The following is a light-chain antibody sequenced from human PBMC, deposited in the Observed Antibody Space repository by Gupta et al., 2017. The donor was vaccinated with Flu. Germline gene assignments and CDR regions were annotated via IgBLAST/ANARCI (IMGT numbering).Light chain of an antibody. CDR2: EDN. CDR3: FSTDSSRNHRV. J-gene: IGLJ3*02. Sequence: SSVLPQPPSVSVSPGQTARITCSGDAFPKKYTYWYQQKSGQAPVLLIYEDNKRPSGIPARFSGSSSGTMATLTISGAQAEDEADFYCFSTDSSRNHRVFGGGTKLTVL. V-gene: IGLV3-10*01. CDR1: AFPKKY.